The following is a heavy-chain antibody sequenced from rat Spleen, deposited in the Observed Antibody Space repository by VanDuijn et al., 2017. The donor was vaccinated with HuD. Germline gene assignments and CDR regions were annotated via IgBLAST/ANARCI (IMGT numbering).Heavy chain of an antibody. D-gene: IGHD1-4*01. Sequence: QVQLKESGPGLVQPSQTLSLTCTVSGFSISSYGVIWVRQPPGKGLEWMGVIWTGGSTENNSALKSRLSISRDTSKSQVFLKMNSLQTEDTATYYCVRELPGYNPFDYWGQGVMVTVSS. CDR2: IWTGGST. V-gene: IGHV2-43*01. CDR1: GFSISSYG. J-gene: IGHJ2*01. CDR3: VRELPGYNPFDY.